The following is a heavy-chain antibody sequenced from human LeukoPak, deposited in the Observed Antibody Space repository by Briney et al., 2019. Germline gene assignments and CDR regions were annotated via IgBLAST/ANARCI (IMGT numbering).Heavy chain of an antibody. CDR1: GYTFTGYY. CDR2: INPNSGGT. D-gene: IGHD6-6*01. J-gene: IGHJ6*03. Sequence: GASVKVSCKASGYTFTGYYMHWVRQAPGQGLEWMGWINPNSGGTNYAQKFQGRVTMTRDTSISTAYMELTSLRSDGTAVYYCARGDLVRGYYYMDVWSKGTTVTVSS. CDR3: ARGDLVRGYYYMDV. V-gene: IGHV1-2*02.